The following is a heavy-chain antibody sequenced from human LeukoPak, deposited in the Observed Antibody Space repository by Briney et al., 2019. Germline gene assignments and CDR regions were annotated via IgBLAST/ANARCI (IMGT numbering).Heavy chain of an antibody. J-gene: IGHJ4*02. D-gene: IGHD5-24*01. V-gene: IGHV6-1*01. CDR1: GDSVSSNSAA. CDR2: TYYRSKRYN. CDR3: ARDVMATGGGFDN. Sequence: SQTLSLTCAISGDSVSSNSAAWNWIRQSPSRGLEWLGRTYYRSKRYNNYAVSVESRITINPDTSKNQFSLQPNPVTPEDTAVYYCARDVMATGGGFDNWGQGTLVTVSS.